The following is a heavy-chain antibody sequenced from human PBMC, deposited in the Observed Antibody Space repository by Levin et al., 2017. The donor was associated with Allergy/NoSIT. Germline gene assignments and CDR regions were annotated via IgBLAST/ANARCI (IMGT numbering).Heavy chain of an antibody. J-gene: IGHJ3*02. CDR3: ARDWGSIAAADDDYDAFDI. CDR1: GYTFTGYY. V-gene: IGHV1-2*02. Sequence: ASVKVSCKASGYTFTGYYMHWVRQAPGQGLEWMGWINPNSGGTNYAQKFQGRVTMTRDTSISTAYMELSRLRSDDTAVYYCARDWGSIAAADDDYDAFDIWGQGTMVTVSS. CDR2: INPNSGGT. D-gene: IGHD6-13*01.